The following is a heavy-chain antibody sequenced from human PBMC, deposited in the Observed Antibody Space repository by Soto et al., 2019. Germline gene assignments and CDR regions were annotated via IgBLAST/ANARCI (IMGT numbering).Heavy chain of an antibody. J-gene: IGHJ4*02. CDR1: GFTFGGYG. CDR2: ISNDGINK. V-gene: IGHV3-30*18. D-gene: IGHD6-19*01. CDR3: GKDRVSEHNNGWPQGH. Sequence: QVQLVESGGGVVQPGRSLRLSCAASGFTFGGYGMHWVRQAPGKGLEWVAVISNDGINKYYVDSVRGRFTISRDNSKNTLDLQMNSLRPEDTAVYYCGKDRVSEHNNGWPQGHWGKGTLVTVSS.